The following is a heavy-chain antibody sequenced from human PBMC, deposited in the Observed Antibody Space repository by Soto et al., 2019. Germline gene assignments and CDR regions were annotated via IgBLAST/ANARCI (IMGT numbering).Heavy chain of an antibody. CDR3: ARAYYYDSSGSHHGMGY. D-gene: IGHD3-22*01. CDR1: GFTFSSYA. J-gene: IGHJ4*02. V-gene: IGHV3-30-3*01. CDR2: ISYDGSNK. Sequence: QVQLVESGGGVVQPGRSLRLSCAASGFTFSSYAMHWVRQAPGKGLEGVAVISYDGSNKYYADSVKGRFTISRDNSKNTLYLQMNSLRAEDTAVYYCARAYYYDSSGSHHGMGYWGQGTLVTVSS.